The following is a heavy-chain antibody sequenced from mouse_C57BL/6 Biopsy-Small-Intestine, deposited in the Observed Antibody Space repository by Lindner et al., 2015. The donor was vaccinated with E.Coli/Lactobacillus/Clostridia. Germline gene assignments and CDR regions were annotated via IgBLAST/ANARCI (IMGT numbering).Heavy chain of an antibody. J-gene: IGHJ2*01. CDR1: GFTFSSYA. V-gene: IGHV5-4*01. CDR2: ISDGGSFT. D-gene: IGHD2-2*01. Sequence: VQLQESGGDLVKPGGSLKLSCAASGFTFSSYAMSWVRQTPEKRLEWVATISDGGSFTYYPDNVKGRFTVSRDNAKNNLYLQMSHLKSEDTATYYCARGGAMVRGFDFWGQGTTLTVSS. CDR3: ARGGAMVRGFDF.